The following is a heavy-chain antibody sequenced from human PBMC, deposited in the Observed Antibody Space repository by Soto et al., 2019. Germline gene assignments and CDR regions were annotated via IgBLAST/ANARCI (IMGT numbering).Heavy chain of an antibody. CDR1: GYTFTGYY. J-gene: IGHJ6*02. CDR2: INPNSGGT. V-gene: IGHV1-2*04. Sequence: QVQLVQSGAEVKKPGASVKVSCKASGYTFTGYYMHWVRQAPGQGLEWMGWINPNSGGTNYAQKFQGWVTMTRDTHINTANLGLSRLCSDETAVYDCARGGGLMITFEVVIPTPYYYYGMDVWGQGTTVTVSS. D-gene: IGHD3-16*01. CDR3: ARGGGLMITFEVVIPTPYYYYGMDV.